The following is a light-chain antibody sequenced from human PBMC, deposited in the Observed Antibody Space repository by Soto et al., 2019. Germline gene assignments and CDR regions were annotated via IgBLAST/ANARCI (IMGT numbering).Light chain of an antibody. CDR1: QSVSQSVSSK. Sequence: EIVMTQSPATLSVSTGERVTLSSWASQSVSQSVSSKLAWYQQRPGQAPRLLIYGASKRAIGLPARFSGSGSGTEFTLTITSLQSEDFAVYYCQQYNNWPQTFGQGTKVDIK. CDR2: GAS. CDR3: QQYNNWPQT. V-gene: IGKV3-15*01. J-gene: IGKJ1*01.